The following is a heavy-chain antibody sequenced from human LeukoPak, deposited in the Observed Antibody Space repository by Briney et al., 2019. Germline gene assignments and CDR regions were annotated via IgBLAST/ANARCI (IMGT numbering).Heavy chain of an antibody. CDR3: XXHQEMATIGFDY. CDR2: IYSGGST. J-gene: IGHJ4*02. D-gene: IGHD5-24*01. Sequence: PGGSLRLSCAASGFTVSSNYMSWVRQAPGKGLEWVSVIYSGGSTYYADSVKGRFTISRDNSKNTLYLQMNSLRAEDTAVYYCXXHQEMATIGFDYWGQGTLVTVSS. CDR1: GFTVSSNY. V-gene: IGHV3-66*04.